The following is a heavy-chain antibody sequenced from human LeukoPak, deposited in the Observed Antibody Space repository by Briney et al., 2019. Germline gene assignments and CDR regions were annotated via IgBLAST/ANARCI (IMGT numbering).Heavy chain of an antibody. CDR3: AREDYCGGGSCYSGYFQH. J-gene: IGHJ1*01. Sequence: SETLSLTCTVSGGSISSYYWSWIRQPPGKGLEWLGYIYYSGITDYNPSLRSRVTISVDTSKNQFSLKLSSVTAADTAVYYCAREDYCGGGSCYSGYFQHWGQGTLVTVSS. CDR1: GGSISSYY. D-gene: IGHD2-15*01. V-gene: IGHV4-59*01. CDR2: IYYSGIT.